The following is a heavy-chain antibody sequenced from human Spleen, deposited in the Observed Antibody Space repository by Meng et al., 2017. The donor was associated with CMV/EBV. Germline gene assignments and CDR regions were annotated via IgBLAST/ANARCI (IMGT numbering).Heavy chain of an antibody. Sequence: LRLSCTVSGASISSYYWSWIRQPPGKGLEWIGYIYYSGSTNYNPSLKSRVTISVDTSKNQFSLKLSSVTAADTAVYSWARGSIAARPDLCIGYWGQGTLVTVSS. CDR3: ARGSIAARPDLCIGY. V-gene: IGHV4-59*01. D-gene: IGHD6-6*01. J-gene: IGHJ4*02. CDR1: GASISSYY. CDR2: IYYSGST.